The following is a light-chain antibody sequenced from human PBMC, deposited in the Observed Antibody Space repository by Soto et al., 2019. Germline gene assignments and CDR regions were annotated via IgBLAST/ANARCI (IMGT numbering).Light chain of an antibody. CDR3: QQCGRRTRT. V-gene: IGKV3-20*01. CDR1: QSVSSSY. J-gene: IGKJ1*01. Sequence: EIVLTQSPGTLSLSPGERATLSCRASQSVSSSYLAWYQQKPGQAPRLLIYGASSRATGIPDRFSGSGSGTDFTLTISRLVAEDFAVYYCQQCGRRTRTFGQGTKVAIK. CDR2: GAS.